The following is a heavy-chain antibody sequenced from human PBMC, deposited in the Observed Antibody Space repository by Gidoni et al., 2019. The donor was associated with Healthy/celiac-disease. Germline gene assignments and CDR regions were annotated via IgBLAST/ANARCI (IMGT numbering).Heavy chain of an antibody. D-gene: IGHD1-20*01. V-gene: IGHV3-21*01. Sequence: EVQLVESGGGLVKPGGSLRLSCAASGFTFSSYRMNWVRQAPGKGLEWVSSISSSSSYIYYADSVKGRFTISRDNAKNSLYLQMNSLRAEDTAVYYCARDLATITGTPYSWFDPWGQGTLVTVSS. CDR2: ISSSSSYI. CDR3: ARDLATITGTPYSWFDP. CDR1: GFTFSSYR. J-gene: IGHJ5*02.